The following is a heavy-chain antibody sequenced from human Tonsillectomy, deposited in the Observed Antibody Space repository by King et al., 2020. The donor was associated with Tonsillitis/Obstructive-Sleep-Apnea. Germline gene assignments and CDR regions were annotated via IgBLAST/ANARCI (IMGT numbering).Heavy chain of an antibody. CDR2: ISGSGSGT. V-gene: IGHV3-23*04. J-gene: IGHJ4*02. CDR1: GFTFSNYA. CDR3: AKDSHSSSTDTFDYFDN. Sequence: VQLVESGGGLVQRGGSLRLSCAASGFTFSNYAMSWVRQAPGKGLEWVSGISGSGSGTYYAESVRGRFTISRDNSKNTLSLQMNSLRAEDTAIYYCAKDSHSSSTDTFDYFDNWGQGTLVTVSS. D-gene: IGHD6-6*01.